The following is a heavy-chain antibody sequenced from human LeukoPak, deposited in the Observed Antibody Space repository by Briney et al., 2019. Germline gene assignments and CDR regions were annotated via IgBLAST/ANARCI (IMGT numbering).Heavy chain of an antibody. CDR2: ICLDGSDA. J-gene: IGHJ5*02. CDR3: AVSNWMDP. V-gene: IGHV3-74*01. Sequence: GGSLRLSCAPSGLTYSVFWMQGVPDAPEKGVVWVSCICLDGSDATYAHSMDGRFTIYTDNAKNTLHMQVDSLTVEDTGVYYCAVSNWMDPWGQGTLVTVSS. CDR1: GLTYSVFW.